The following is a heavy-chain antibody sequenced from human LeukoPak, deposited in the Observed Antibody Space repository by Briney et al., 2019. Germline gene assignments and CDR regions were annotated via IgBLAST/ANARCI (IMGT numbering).Heavy chain of an antibody. V-gene: IGHV1-2*02. CDR3: ARRSTLYSSGWFYFDY. Sequence: ASVKVSCKTSGGTFTGYYMHWVRQAPGQGLEWMGWNHPNNGNTNYAQKFQGRVTMTRDTSISTAYMELRGLRSDDTAVYYCARRSTLYSSGWFYFDYWGQGTLVTVSS. D-gene: IGHD6-19*01. CDR1: GGTFTGYY. J-gene: IGHJ4*02. CDR2: NHPNNGNT.